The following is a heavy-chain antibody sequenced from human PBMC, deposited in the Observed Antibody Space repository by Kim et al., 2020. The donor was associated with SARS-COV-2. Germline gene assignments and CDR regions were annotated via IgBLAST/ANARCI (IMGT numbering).Heavy chain of an antibody. CDR2: K. CDR3: AKDPHIEYYVDS. J-gene: IGHJ4*02. Sequence: KYYAGSVDGRLTISRDNSKNPLYLEMKSLRAEDTAVYYCAKDPHIEYYVDSWGQGSLVTVSS. D-gene: IGHD2-21*01. V-gene: IGHV3-33*03.